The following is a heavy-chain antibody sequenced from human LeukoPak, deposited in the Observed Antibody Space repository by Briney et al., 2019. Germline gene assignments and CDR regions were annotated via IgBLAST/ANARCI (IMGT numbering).Heavy chain of an antibody. D-gene: IGHD2-2*02. CDR2: INHSGST. Sequence: SETLSLTCAVYGGSFSGYYWSWIRQPPGKGLEWIGEINHSGSTNYNPSLKSRVTISVDTSKNQFSLKLSSVTAADTAVYYCARVPNPDIVVVPAAIGGFDPWGQGTLVTVPS. J-gene: IGHJ5*02. CDR3: ARVPNPDIVVVPAAIGGFDP. CDR1: GGSFSGYY. V-gene: IGHV4-34*01.